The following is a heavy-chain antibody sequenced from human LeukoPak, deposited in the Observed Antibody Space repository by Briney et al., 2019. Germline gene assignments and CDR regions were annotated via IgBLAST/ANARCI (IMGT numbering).Heavy chain of an antibody. J-gene: IGHJ4*02. CDR2: IYYSGST. Sequence: SETLSLTCTVSGGSISSGGYYWSWIRQHPGKGLEWIGYIYYSGSTYYNPSLKSRVTISVDTSKNQFSLKLSSVTAADTAVCYCAREGPKVKPAKGEFDYWGQGTLVTVSS. D-gene: IGHD2-21*01. CDR3: AREGPKVKPAKGEFDY. V-gene: IGHV4-31*03. CDR1: GGSISSGGYY.